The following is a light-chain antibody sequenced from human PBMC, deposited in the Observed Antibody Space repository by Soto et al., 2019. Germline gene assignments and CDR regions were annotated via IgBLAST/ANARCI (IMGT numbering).Light chain of an antibody. CDR1: QSISTW. V-gene: IGKV1-5*03. CDR3: QQYNTYPLT. CDR2: KAS. J-gene: IGKJ4*01. Sequence: DIQMTQSPSTLSASVGDRVSITCRASQSISTWLAWYQQKPGKAPKLLIYKASGLEGGVPSRFSGSGSGTEFNITISSLQPDDFATYYCQQYNTYPLTFGGGTKVDI.